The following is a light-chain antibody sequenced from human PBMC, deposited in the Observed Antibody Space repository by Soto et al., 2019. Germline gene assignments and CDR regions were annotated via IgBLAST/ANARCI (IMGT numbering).Light chain of an antibody. Sequence: QSALTQPRSVSGSPGQSVTISCTGTSSDVDDYNYVSWYQQHPDTAPKLMIYDVTKRPSGVPDRFSGSKSGNTASLTISGLQAEDEADYYSCSYAGGYVFEVIFGGGTKLTVL. CDR2: DVT. V-gene: IGLV2-11*01. CDR1: SSDVDDYNY. CDR3: CSYAGGYVFEVI. J-gene: IGLJ2*01.